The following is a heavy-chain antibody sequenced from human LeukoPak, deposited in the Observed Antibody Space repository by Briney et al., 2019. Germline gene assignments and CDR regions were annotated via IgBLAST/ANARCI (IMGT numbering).Heavy chain of an antibody. CDR1: GFSVSGNY. CDR2: IYSGGNT. J-gene: IGHJ4*02. V-gene: IGHV3-53*01. CDR3: ARGETSSYDY. D-gene: IGHD2-2*01. Sequence: PGGSLRLSCAASGFSVSGNYMSWVRQAPGKGLEWVSVIYSGGNTYYADSVKGRFTISRDNSKNTVYLQMNSLRAEDTAVYYCARGETSSYDYWGQGTLVTVSS.